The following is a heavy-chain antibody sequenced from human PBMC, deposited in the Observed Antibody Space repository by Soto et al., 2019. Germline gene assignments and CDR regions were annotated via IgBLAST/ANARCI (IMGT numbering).Heavy chain of an antibody. CDR2: IIPIFGTA. J-gene: IGHJ4*02. CDR1: GGTFSSYA. CDR3: VSRGPYSSSYFDY. V-gene: IGHV1-69*13. D-gene: IGHD6-13*01. Sequence: SVKVSCKASGGTFSSYAISWVRQAPGQGLEWMGGIIPIFGTANYAQKFQGRVTITADESTSTAYMELSSLRSEDTAVYYCVSRGPYSSSYFDYWGQGTLVTVSS.